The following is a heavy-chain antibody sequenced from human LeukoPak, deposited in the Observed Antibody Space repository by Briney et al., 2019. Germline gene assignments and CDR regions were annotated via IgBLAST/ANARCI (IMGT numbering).Heavy chain of an antibody. CDR1: GGSFSGYY. V-gene: IGHV4-34*01. CDR3: ARGRSPHICFGEMYYFDY. Sequence: PSETLSLTCAVYGGSFSGYYWSWIRQPPGKGLEWIGEINHSGSTNYNPSLKSRVTISVDTFKNQFSLKLSSVTAADTAVYYCARGRSPHICFGEMYYFDYWGQGTLVTVSS. CDR2: INHSGST. J-gene: IGHJ4*02. D-gene: IGHD3-10*01.